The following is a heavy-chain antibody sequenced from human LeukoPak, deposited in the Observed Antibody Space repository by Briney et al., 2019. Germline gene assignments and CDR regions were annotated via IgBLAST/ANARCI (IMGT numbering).Heavy chain of an antibody. Sequence: PGGSLRLSWAASGFTFSSYWMSWVRQAPGKGLEWVANIKQDGSEKYYVDSVKGRFTISRDNAKNSLYLQMNSLRAEDTAVYYCAREDCSGGSCYPWWFDPWGQGTLVTVSS. D-gene: IGHD2-15*01. CDR1: GFTFSSYW. J-gene: IGHJ5*02. CDR3: AREDCSGGSCYPWWFDP. CDR2: IKQDGSEK. V-gene: IGHV3-7*03.